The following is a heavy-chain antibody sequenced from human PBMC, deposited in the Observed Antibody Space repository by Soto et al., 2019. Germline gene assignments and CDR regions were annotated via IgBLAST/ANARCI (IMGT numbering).Heavy chain of an antibody. CDR1: GGTFSSYA. V-gene: IGHV1-69*01. CDR2: IIPIFGTA. D-gene: IGHD3-22*01. CDR3: ARDLLYYYDSSDPHDALDI. Sequence: QVQLVQSGAEVKKPGSSVKVSCKASGGTFSSYAISWVRQAPGQGLEWMGGIIPIFGTANYAQKFQGRVTITADDSTSTAYMELSSLRSEDTPVYYCARDLLYYYDSSDPHDALDIWGQGTMVTVSS. J-gene: IGHJ3*02.